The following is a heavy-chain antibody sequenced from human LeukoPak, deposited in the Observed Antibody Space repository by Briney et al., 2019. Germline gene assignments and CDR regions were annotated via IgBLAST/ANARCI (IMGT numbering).Heavy chain of an antibody. CDR1: GGSFSGYY. V-gene: IGHV4-34*01. J-gene: IGHJ4*02. CDR2: INHSGST. D-gene: IGHD4-17*01. CDR3: ARGPTVTTTKLDY. Sequence: SETLSLTCAVYGGSFSGYYWSWIRQPPGKGLEWIGEINHSGSTNYHPSLKSRVTISVDTSKNQFSLKLSSVTAADTAVYYCARGPTVTTTKLDYWGQGTLVTVSS.